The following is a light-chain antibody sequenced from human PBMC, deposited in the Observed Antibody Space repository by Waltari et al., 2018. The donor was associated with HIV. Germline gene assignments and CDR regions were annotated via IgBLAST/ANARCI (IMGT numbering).Light chain of an antibody. CDR3: QTYDDSGVV. CDR2: ENN. J-gene: IGLJ2*01. CDR1: SGNIATNF. Sequence: NFILTQPPSVSESPGKPVTISCTGGSGNIATNFVQWYQLRPGSATLTIIYENNHRPSGVPDRFAGYIDRSSSSASLTISGLRSEDEADYYCQTYDDSGVVFGGGTRLTVL. V-gene: IGLV6-57*02.